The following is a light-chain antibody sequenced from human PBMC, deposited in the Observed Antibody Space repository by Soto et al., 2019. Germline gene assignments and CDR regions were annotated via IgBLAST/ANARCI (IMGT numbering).Light chain of an antibody. Sequence: IVLPQSPGTLSLFPGERATLSCRASQSLSSRFLAWYQQKPGQAPSLLIFGASRRATDIPDRFSGSGSGTDFTLTISRVGPDDFAVYYCQQYDTSQITFGQGTRLEIK. CDR1: QSLSSRF. J-gene: IGKJ5*01. CDR3: QQYDTSQIT. V-gene: IGKV3-20*01. CDR2: GAS.